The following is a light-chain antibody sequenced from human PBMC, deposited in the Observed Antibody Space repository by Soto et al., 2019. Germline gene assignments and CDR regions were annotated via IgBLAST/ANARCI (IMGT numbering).Light chain of an antibody. V-gene: IGKV3-15*01. J-gene: IGKJ1*01. CDR1: QSVSSN. CDR3: QQYNNWPGT. Sequence: ETVMTQSPATLSVSPGERATLSSRASQSVSSNLAWYQQKPGQAPRLLIYGAYTRATGIPGRFSGSGSGTEFTLTISSLQSEDFAVYYCQQYNNWPGTFGQGTKVDIK. CDR2: GAY.